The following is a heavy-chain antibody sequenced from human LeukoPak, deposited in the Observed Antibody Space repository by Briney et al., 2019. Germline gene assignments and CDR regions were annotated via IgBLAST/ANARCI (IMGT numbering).Heavy chain of an antibody. CDR2: ISGSGGST. V-gene: IGHV3-23*01. CDR3: AKLVPSDDFWSGYLGWFDP. D-gene: IGHD3-3*01. J-gene: IGHJ5*02. Sequence: GGSLRLSCAASGFTFSDYYMSWIRQAPGKGLEWVSAISGSGGSTYSADSVKGRFTISRDNSKNTLYLQMNSLRAEDTAVYYCAKLVPSDDFWSGYLGWFDPWGQGTLVTVSS. CDR1: GFTFSDYY.